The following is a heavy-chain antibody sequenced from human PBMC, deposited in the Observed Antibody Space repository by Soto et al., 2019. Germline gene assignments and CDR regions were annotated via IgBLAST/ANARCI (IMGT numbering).Heavy chain of an antibody. CDR2: ISYDGSKK. CDR3: AKDSRDAFDI. V-gene: IGHV3-30*18. CDR1: GFTFSRHG. J-gene: IGHJ3*02. Sequence: ESGGGVVQPGRSLRLSCAASGFTFSRHGMHWVRQAPGKGLEWVAVISYDGSKKYYADSVKGRFTISRDNSKNTLYLQMDSLRAEDTAVYYCAKDSRDAFDIWGQGTMVTVSS.